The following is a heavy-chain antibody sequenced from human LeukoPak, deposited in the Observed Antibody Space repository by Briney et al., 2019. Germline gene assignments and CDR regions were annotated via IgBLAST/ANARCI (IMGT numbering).Heavy chain of an antibody. V-gene: IGHV4-34*01. J-gene: IGHJ5*02. D-gene: IGHD3-22*01. CDR1: GGSFSGYY. CDR3: ARVTLRLYYYDSSAYAMYNWFDP. CDR2: INHSGST. Sequence: SSETLSLTCAVYGGSFSGYYWSWIRQPPGKGLEWIGEINHSGSTNYNPSLKSRVTISVDTSKNQFSLKLSSVTAADTAMYYCARVTLRLYYYDSSAYAMYNWFDPWGQGTLVTVSS.